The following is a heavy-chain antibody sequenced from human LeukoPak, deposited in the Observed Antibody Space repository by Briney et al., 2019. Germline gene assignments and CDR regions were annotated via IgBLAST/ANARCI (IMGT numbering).Heavy chain of an antibody. CDR2: ISYSGST. Sequence: SETLSLTCNVSGGSISSYYWIWIRQPPGKGLEWIGYISYSGSTYYNPSLKSRVTISVDTSRNQLSLQLGSVTAADTAVYYCARHKNYGSGRRVDPWGQGTLVTVSS. CDR3: ARHKNYGSGRRVDP. D-gene: IGHD3-10*01. CDR1: GGSISSYY. V-gene: IGHV4-59*08. J-gene: IGHJ5*02.